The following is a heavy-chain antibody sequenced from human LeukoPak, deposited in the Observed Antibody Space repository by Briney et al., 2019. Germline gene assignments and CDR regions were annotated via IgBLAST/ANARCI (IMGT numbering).Heavy chain of an antibody. V-gene: IGHV3-23*01. D-gene: IGHD2-2*01. CDR1: GFTFNTYA. J-gene: IGHJ4*02. CDR2: ISGGGGTT. CDR3: ARAGGYCSSTSCSFDY. Sequence: GGSLRLSCAASGFTFNTYAMSWVRQAPGKGLEWVSGISGGGGTTYYADSVKGRFTISRDNSKNTLYLQMNSLRAEDTAVYYCARAGGYCSSTSCSFDYWGQGTLVTVSS.